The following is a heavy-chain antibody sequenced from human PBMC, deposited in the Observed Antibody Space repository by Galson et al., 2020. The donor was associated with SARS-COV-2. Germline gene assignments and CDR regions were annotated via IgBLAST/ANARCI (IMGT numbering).Heavy chain of an antibody. J-gene: IGHJ2*01. V-gene: IGHV4-38-2*01. CDR3: ARQGVNMIVLVTVPGWFFDL. CDR2: IYPNGRT. D-gene: IGHD2-21*02. Sequence: SETLSLTCAVSGYSVSTTPYWGWVRLAPGKGLEWLGSIYPNGRTYYNPSLESRVTISVDTSRNQFSLTLASVTAADTAFYYCARQGVNMIVLVTVPGWFFDLWGRGTLVTVSS. CDR1: GYSVSTTPY.